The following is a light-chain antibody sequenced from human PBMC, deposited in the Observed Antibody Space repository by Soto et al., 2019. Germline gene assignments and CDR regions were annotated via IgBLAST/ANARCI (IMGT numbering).Light chain of an antibody. Sequence: QSALTQPASVSGSPGQSITISCTGTSSDVGGYNAVSWYQQHPGRAPKLVIYDVSNRPSGISDRFSGSKSGNTASPTISGLQAEDEADYYCSSYKSSNTRYVFGTGTKLTVL. CDR1: SSDVGGYNA. CDR3: SSYKSSNTRYV. J-gene: IGLJ1*01. V-gene: IGLV2-14*01. CDR2: DVS.